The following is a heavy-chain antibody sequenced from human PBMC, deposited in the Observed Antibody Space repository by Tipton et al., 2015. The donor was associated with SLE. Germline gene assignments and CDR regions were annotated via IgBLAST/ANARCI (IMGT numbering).Heavy chain of an antibody. D-gene: IGHD7-27*01. CDR3: ASTLGIPDAFDI. V-gene: IGHV5-10-1*01. Sequence: QSGPEVKKPGESLRISCKGSGYSFTSYWISWVRQMPGKGLEWMGRIDPSDSYTNYSPTFQGHVTISADKSISTAYLQWNSLKASDTAMYYCASTLGIPDAFDIWGQGTMVTISS. CDR2: IDPSDSYT. J-gene: IGHJ3*02. CDR1: GYSFTSYW.